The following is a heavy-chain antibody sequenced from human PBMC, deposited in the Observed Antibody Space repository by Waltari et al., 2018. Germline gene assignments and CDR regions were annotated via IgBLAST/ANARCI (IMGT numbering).Heavy chain of an antibody. D-gene: IGHD2-2*01. J-gene: IGHJ6*02. Sequence: QAQLQQWGAGLLKPSETLSLTCAVYGGSFSGYYWSWIRQPPGKGLEWIGEINHSGRTNYNPSLKSRVTISGDTSKNQFALKLSSGTAAETAVYYCARGPYQLPYYYYGMDVWGQGTTVTVSS. CDR1: GGSFSGYY. CDR3: ARGPYQLPYYYYGMDV. V-gene: IGHV4-34*01. CDR2: INHSGRT.